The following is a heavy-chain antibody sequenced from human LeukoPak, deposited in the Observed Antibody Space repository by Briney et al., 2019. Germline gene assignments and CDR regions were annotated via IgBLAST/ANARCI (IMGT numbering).Heavy chain of an antibody. CDR2: ISGSGGST. D-gene: IGHD3-10*01. V-gene: IGHV3-23*01. Sequence: PGRSLRLSCAASGFTFSHYVIHWVRQAPGKGLEWVSTISGSGGSTYYADSVKGRFTISRDNSKDTLYLQMNSLRAEDTAVYYCAKGKTLSGTAFDYWGQGTLVTVSS. J-gene: IGHJ4*02. CDR1: GFTFSHYV. CDR3: AKGKTLSGTAFDY.